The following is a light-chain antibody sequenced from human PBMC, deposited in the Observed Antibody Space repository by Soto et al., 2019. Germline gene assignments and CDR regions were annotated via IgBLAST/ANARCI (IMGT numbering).Light chain of an antibody. CDR1: TGAVTSGHF. V-gene: IGLV7-46*01. CDR3: LLSYSGVRV. J-gene: IGLJ3*02. CDR2: DTS. Sequence: QAVVTQEPSLTVSPGGTVTLTCASSTGAVTSGHFPFWFQQRPGQALRTLIYDTSNKHSSTPARFSGSLLGGKAALTLSGAQAEDDADYYCLLSYSGVRVFGGGTKLTVL.